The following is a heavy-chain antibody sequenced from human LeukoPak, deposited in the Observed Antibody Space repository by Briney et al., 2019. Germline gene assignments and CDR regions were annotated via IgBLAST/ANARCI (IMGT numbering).Heavy chain of an antibody. CDR1: GFTFSSYD. Sequence: GGSLRLSCAASGFTFSSYDMHWARQATGKGLEWVSAIGTAGDTYYPGSVKGRFTISRENAKNSLYLQMNSLRAEDTAVYYCARGDGWDYYGMDVWGQGTTVTVSS. CDR3: ARGDGWDYYGMDV. J-gene: IGHJ6*02. D-gene: IGHD5-24*01. CDR2: IGTAGDT. V-gene: IGHV3-13*01.